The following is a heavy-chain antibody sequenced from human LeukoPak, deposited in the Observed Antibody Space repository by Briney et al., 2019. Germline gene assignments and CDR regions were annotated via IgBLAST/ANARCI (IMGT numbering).Heavy chain of an antibody. CDR2: IYYSGST. D-gene: IGHD5-12*01. Sequence: SETLSLTCTVSGGPISSSSYYWGWIRQPPGKGLEWIGTIYYSGSTYYNPSLKSRVTISIDTSKNQFSLKLTSATAADTAVYYCARGDDYKSTLFDYWGQGTLVTVSS. CDR1: GGPISSSSYY. J-gene: IGHJ4*02. CDR3: ARGDDYKSTLFDY. V-gene: IGHV4-39*07.